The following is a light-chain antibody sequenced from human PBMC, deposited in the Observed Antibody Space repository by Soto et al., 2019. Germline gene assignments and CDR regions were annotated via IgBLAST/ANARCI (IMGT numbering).Light chain of an antibody. CDR2: KAS. J-gene: IGKJ1*01. Sequence: DIQMTQSPSTLSASVGDRVTITCRASQSISSWLAWYQQKPGKAPKLLIYKASTLESGVPSNFSGSGSGTEFTLTISSLQPEDVATYYCQQYNSYSRWTFGQGTKVDI. CDR1: QSISSW. V-gene: IGKV1-5*03. CDR3: QQYNSYSRWT.